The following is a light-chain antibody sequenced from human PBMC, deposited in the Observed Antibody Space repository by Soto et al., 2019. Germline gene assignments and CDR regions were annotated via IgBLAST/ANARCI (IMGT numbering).Light chain of an antibody. J-gene: IGKJ3*01. CDR2: AAS. Sequence: DIQLTQSPSFLSASVGDRVTITCRASQGISSYLAWYQPKPGKAPKLLIYAASTLQSGVPSRFSGSGSGTEFTLTISSLQPEDFATYYCQQLNSYPHITFGPGTKVDIK. CDR3: QQLNSYPHIT. CDR1: QGISSY. V-gene: IGKV1-9*01.